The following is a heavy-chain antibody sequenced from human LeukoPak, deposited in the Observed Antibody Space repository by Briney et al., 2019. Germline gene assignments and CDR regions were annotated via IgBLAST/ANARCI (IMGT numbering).Heavy chain of an antibody. D-gene: IGHD6-6*01. CDR3: AKNVRALYSSSSQVTNWFDP. Sequence: CDVSASGGSTSYADSVRGRFTISRDNSKNTLYVQMNSLRAEDTAVYYCAKNVRALYSSSSQVTNWFDPWGQGTLVTVSS. J-gene: IGHJ5*02. V-gene: IGHV3-23*01. CDR2: VSASGGST.